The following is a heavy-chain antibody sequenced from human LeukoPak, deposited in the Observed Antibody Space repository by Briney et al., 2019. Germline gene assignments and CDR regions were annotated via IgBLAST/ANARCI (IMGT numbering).Heavy chain of an antibody. CDR1: GFTVSSNS. CDR3: AKDSDASGLYYFDY. Sequence: GGSLRLSCTVSGFTVSSNSWSWVRQAPGKGLEWVSFIYSGGNAHYSDSVTGRLTISRDNSKNTLYLQMNSLRAEGTALYYCAKDSDASGLYYFDYWGQGTLVTVSS. CDR2: IYSGGNA. D-gene: IGHD3-10*01. V-gene: IGHV3-53*01. J-gene: IGHJ4*02.